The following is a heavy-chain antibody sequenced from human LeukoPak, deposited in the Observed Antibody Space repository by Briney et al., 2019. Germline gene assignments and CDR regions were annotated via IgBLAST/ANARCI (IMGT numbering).Heavy chain of an antibody. J-gene: IGHJ4*02. D-gene: IGHD6-19*01. Sequence: PGGSLRLSCAASGFTFSRHWMSWVRQAPGKGLERVAHMNQDGSAINSVDSVKGRFTISRDNDKNSLYLQMNGLTVADTAVYYCARTVPGYPDDYFDYWGQGTLVTVSS. CDR2: MNQDGSAI. CDR3: ARTVPGYPDDYFDY. V-gene: IGHV3-7*01. CDR1: GFTFSRHW.